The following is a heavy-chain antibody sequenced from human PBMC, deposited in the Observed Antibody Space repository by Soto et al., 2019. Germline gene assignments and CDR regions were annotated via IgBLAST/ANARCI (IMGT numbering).Heavy chain of an antibody. V-gene: IGHV3-43*01. CDR2: ISWDGGSI. CDR3: AKEGNGGSSLDH. CDR1: GFKFDDYM. J-gene: IGHJ4*02. Sequence: PGGSLRLSCEASGFKFDDYMMHWVRQAPGKGLEWISLISWDGGSIDYADSIKGRFTVSRDNSKNSLYLHMNSLKTEDTAIYYCAKEGNGGSSLDHWGQGTLVTVS. D-gene: IGHD2-15*01.